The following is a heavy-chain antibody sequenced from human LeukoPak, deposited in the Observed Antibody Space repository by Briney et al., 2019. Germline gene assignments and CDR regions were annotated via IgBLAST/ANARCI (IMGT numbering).Heavy chain of an antibody. CDR1: GFTFSSYS. V-gene: IGHV3-48*04. D-gene: IGHD6-19*01. CDR3: VGSGRADFDY. Sequence: GGSLRLSCAASGFTFSSYSMNWVRQAPGKGLEWVSYISSSSSTIYYADSVKGRFTISRDNAKISLYLQMNSLRAEDTAVYYCVGSGRADFDYWGQGTLVTVSS. J-gene: IGHJ4*02. CDR2: ISSSSSTI.